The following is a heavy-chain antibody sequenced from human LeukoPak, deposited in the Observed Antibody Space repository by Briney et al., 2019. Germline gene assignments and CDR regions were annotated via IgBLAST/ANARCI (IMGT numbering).Heavy chain of an antibody. CDR3: ARHMYSGRYYGTDF. J-gene: IGHJ4*02. V-gene: IGHV4-59*08. D-gene: IGHD1-26*01. CDR1: GGSINSYY. CDR2: IYDSGNT. Sequence: SETLSLTCTVSGGSINSYYWSWIRQPPGKGLEWIGYIYDSGNTDYNPSLKSRVTISVDTSKNQFSLKLSSVTAADTAVYCCARHMYSGRYYGTDFWGQGTLVTVSS.